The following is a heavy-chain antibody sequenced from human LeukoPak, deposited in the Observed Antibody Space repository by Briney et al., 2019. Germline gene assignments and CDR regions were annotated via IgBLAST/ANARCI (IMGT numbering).Heavy chain of an antibody. CDR1: GGSFSGYY. CDR3: AKGLVDGGDYYFDY. J-gene: IGHJ4*02. D-gene: IGHD2-21*02. Sequence: ETLSLTCAVYGGSFSGYYWSWIRQPPGKGLEWVSAISGSGGNTYYADSVKGRFTISRDNSKNTLYLQMNSLRVEDTAVYYCAKGLVDGGDYYFDYWGQGTLVTVSS. CDR2: ISGSGGNT. V-gene: IGHV3-23*01.